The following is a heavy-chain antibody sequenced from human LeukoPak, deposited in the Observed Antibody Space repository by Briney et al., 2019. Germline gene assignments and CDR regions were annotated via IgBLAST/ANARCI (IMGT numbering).Heavy chain of an antibody. V-gene: IGHV4-4*07. Sequence: SETLSLTCTVSGGSISSYYWSRIRQPAGKGLEWIGRIYTSGSTNYNPSPKSRVTMSVDTSKNQFSLKLSSVTAADTAVYYCARVHDSSGYYYGNAFDIWGQGTMVTVSS. CDR3: ARVHDSSGYYYGNAFDI. J-gene: IGHJ3*02. D-gene: IGHD3-22*01. CDR2: IYTSGST. CDR1: GGSISSYY.